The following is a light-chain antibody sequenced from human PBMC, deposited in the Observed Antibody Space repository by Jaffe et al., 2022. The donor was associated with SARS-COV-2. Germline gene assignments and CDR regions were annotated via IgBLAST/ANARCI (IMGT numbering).Light chain of an antibody. V-gene: IGLV1-40*01. Sequence: QSVLTQPPSVSGAPGQRITISCTGSSSNIGAGYDVHWYQQLPGTAPKLFIYSNDNRPSGVPDRFSGSKSGTSASLAITGLQAEDEADYYCQSYDIALSGSVFGGGTKVTVL. CDR3: QSYDIALSGSV. CDR1: SSNIGAGYD. CDR2: SND. J-gene: IGLJ3*02.